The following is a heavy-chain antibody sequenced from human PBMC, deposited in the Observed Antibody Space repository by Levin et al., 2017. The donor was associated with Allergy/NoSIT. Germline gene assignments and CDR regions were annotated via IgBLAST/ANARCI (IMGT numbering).Heavy chain of an antibody. V-gene: IGHV3-30*04. CDR1: GFTFRSYP. CDR2: ISNDGGNK. J-gene: IGHJ6*02. CDR3: ARGGGGSGPYYCYYYGMDV. D-gene: IGHD2-15*01. Sequence: GESLKISCAASGFTFRSYPMHWVRQAPGKGLEWVAVISNDGGNKYYADSVKGRFTISRDNSKNTLYLQMNSLRPEATAVYFCARGGGGSGPYYCYYYGMDVWGQGTTVTVSS.